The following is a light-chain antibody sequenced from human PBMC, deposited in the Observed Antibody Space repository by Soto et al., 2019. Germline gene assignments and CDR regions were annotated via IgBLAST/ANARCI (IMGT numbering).Light chain of an antibody. J-gene: IGKJ1*01. CDR3: QQYNSYWT. Sequence: DIQMTQSPSTLSASVGDRVTITCRASQRISSWLAWYQQKPGKAPNLLIYKASSLESGVPSRFSGSGSGTEFTLTISSLQPDDFAIYYCQQYNSYWTFGQGTKVEI. V-gene: IGKV1-5*03. CDR1: QRISSW. CDR2: KAS.